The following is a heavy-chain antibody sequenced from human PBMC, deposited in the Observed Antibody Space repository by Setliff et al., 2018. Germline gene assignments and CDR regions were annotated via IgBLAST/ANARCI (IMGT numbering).Heavy chain of an antibody. V-gene: IGHV1-69*06. CDR3: ARDSVTLGQLERRGGFRYYDMDV. CDR1: GGTLSGYA. CDR2: ITPIFETA. D-gene: IGHD1-1*01. J-gene: IGHJ6*02. Sequence: ASVKVSCKASGGTLSGYAFSWVRQAPGQGLEWVGGITPIFETAHYAQKFQDRVTITADRSTSTVYMELNSLISEDTAVYFCARDSVTLGQLERRGGFRYYDMDVWGRGTTVTVSS.